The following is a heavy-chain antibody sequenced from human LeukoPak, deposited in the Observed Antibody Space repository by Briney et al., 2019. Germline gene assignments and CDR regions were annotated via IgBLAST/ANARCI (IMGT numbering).Heavy chain of an antibody. Sequence: SETLSLTCTISGCSISTYYWSWIRQSPGKGLEWIGYIYYNGSTSYNPSLKSRVTISLDTSRNQFSLKLNSVTAADTAVYYCARWPQYGSGSYSVDSWGQGTLVTVSS. CDR2: IYYNGST. D-gene: IGHD3-10*01. J-gene: IGHJ4*02. CDR1: GCSISTYY. CDR3: ARWPQYGSGSYSVDS. V-gene: IGHV4-59*01.